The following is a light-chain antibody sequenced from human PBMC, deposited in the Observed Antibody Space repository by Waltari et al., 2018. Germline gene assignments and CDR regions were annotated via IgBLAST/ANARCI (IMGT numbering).Light chain of an antibody. V-gene: IGKV1-5*03. CDR3: QEYDSYWT. J-gene: IGKJ1*01. CDR2: KAS. Sequence: DIQMTQSPSTLSASVGERVTITCRASQSISSWLAWYQQKPGKTPQLLIYKASILKTGVPSRFSGSGSETEFTLTISGLQPDDFATYYCQEYDSYWTFGQGTKVEIK. CDR1: QSISSW.